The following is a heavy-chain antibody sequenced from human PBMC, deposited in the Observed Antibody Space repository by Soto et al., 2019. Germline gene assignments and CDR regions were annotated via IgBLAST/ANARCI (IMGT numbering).Heavy chain of an antibody. D-gene: IGHD5-18*01. Sequence: QAQLVQSGAEVKKPGASVKVSCKASGYTFYSHSISWVRQAPRQGLEWMGRISADNGNTKYAQKFRGRVTMTTDISTSTVYMELRNLRSDDTAVYYCARCIQQDYYYGMDVWGQGTTVTVSS. CDR1: GYTFYSHS. CDR2: ISADNGNT. CDR3: ARCIQQDYYYGMDV. J-gene: IGHJ6*02. V-gene: IGHV1-18*01.